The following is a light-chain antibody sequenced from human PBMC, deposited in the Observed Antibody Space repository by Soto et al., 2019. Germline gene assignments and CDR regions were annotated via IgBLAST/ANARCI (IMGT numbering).Light chain of an antibody. V-gene: IGKV3-11*01. CDR3: QQRSNWPWT. CDR2: DAS. J-gene: IGKJ1*01. Sequence: EIVLTQSPATLTLSPGERATLSCRASPSVRSYLAWYQQKAGQAPRLLIYDASNRATGIPARFSGSGSGTDFTLTISSLEPEDFAVYYCQQRSNWPWTFGQGTTVEIK. CDR1: PSVRSY.